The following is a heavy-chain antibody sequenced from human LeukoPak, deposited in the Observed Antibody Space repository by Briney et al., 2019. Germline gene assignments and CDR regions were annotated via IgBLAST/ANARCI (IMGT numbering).Heavy chain of an antibody. CDR1: GGSISSYY. Sequence: PSETLSLTCTVSGGSISSYYWSWIRQPPGKGLEWIGYIYYSGSTNYNPSLKSRVTISVDTSKNQFSLKLSSVTAADTAVYYCARHYYDSSGYYYGMGAFGIWGQGTMVTVSS. CDR2: IYYSGST. J-gene: IGHJ3*02. V-gene: IGHV4-59*01. D-gene: IGHD3-22*01. CDR3: ARHYYDSSGYYYGMGAFGI.